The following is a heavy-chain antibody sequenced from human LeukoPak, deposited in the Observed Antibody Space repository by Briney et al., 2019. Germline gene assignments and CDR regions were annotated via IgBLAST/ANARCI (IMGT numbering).Heavy chain of an antibody. CDR1: GYTFTSYD. D-gene: IGHD3-10*01. V-gene: IGHV1-8*01. Sequence: GASVKVSCKASGYTFTSYDINWVRQATGQGLEWMGWMNPNSGNTGYAQKFQGRVTMTRNTSISTAYMELSSLRSEDTAVYYCARELPAGYYGSGSYPAFDIWGQGTMVTVSS. CDR2: MNPNSGNT. CDR3: ARELPAGYYGSGSYPAFDI. J-gene: IGHJ3*02.